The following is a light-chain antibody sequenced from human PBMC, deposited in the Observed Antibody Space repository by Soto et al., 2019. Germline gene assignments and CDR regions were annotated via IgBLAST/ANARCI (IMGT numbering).Light chain of an antibody. CDR2: AAS. CDR3: QQYKSYPLT. J-gene: IGKJ4*01. Sequence: DIQMTQSPSSLSASVGDRVTISCRASQDIRKDLAWFQQKPGKGPKSLIYAASNLQSGVPSKFSGRGSGTDFTLTISSLQPEDFATYYCQQYKSYPLTFGGGTKVEIK. CDR1: QDIRKD. V-gene: IGKV1-16*02.